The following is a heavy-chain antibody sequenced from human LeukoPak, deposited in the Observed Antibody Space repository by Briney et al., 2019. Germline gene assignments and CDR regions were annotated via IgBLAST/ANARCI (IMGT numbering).Heavy chain of an antibody. J-gene: IGHJ5*02. V-gene: IGHV1-18*01. D-gene: IGHD3-10*01. CDR3: ARAPESPRITMVRGVIIHAPNWFDP. CDR1: GYTFTNYG. Sequence: ASVKVSCKASGYTFTNYGIIWVRQAPGQGLEWMGWISTYNGNTNYVQKVQGRVTVTTDTSTSTVYMELGSLRSDDTAVYYCARAPESPRITMVRGVIIHAPNWFDPWGQGTLVTVSS. CDR2: ISTYNGNT.